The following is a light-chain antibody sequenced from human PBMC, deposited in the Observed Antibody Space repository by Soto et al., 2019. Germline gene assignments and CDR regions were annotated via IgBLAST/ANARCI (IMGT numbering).Light chain of an antibody. CDR3: GTWDSSLGVFV. V-gene: IGLV1-51*01. J-gene: IGLJ1*01. CDR1: SSNIGNNY. CDR2: DSN. Sequence: QSVLTQPPSVSAAPGQKVTISCSGSSSNIGNNYVSWYQHLPGTAPKLLIYDSNKRPSGIPDRFSGSKSGTSATLGITGLQTGDEADYYCGTWDSSLGVFVFGTGTKGTVL.